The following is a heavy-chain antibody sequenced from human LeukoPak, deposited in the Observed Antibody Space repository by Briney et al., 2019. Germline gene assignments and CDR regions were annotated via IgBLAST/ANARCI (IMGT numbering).Heavy chain of an antibody. V-gene: IGHV1-8*01. Sequence: ASVRVSCKASGYTFTNYDINWARQASGQGLEWMGWMNPNSGNTGSAQKFQGRVTMTSNTSISTAYMELSSLRSEDTAVYYCARGLRREQQLLRAFDYWGQGTPVTVSS. D-gene: IGHD6-13*01. CDR3: ARGLRREQQLLRAFDY. CDR2: MNPNSGNT. CDR1: GYTFTNYD. J-gene: IGHJ4*02.